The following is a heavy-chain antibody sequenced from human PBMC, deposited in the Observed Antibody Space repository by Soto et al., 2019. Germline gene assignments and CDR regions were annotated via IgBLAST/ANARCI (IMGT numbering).Heavy chain of an antibody. D-gene: IGHD2-15*01. CDR2: INSDGSST. Sequence: EVQLVESGGGLVQPGGSLRLSCAASGFTFSSYWMHWVRQAPAKGLVWVSRINSDGSSTSYADSVKGRFTISRDNAKNTLYLQMNSLRAEDTAGYYCVRTSLVVAAATREDYWGQGTLVTVSS. V-gene: IGHV3-74*01. CDR1: GFTFSSYW. J-gene: IGHJ4*02. CDR3: VRTSLVVAAATREDY.